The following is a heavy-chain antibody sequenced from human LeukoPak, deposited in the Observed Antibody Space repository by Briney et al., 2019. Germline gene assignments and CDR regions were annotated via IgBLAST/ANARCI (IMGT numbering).Heavy chain of an antibody. CDR1: GGSFSGYY. J-gene: IGHJ5*02. D-gene: IGHD1-26*01. CDR3: ARGPWGATGSRWFDP. CDR2: INHSGST. Sequence: PSETLSLTCAVYGGSFSGYYWSWIRQPPGKGLEWIGEINHSGSTNYNPSLKSRVTISVDTSKNQFPLKLSSVTAADTAVYYCARGPWGATGSRWFDPWGQGTLVTVSS. V-gene: IGHV4-34*01.